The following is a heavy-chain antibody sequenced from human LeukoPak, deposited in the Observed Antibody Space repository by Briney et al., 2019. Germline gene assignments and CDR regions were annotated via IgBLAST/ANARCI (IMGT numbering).Heavy chain of an antibody. CDR3: ATTPYSSGWSATSGNYYFDY. Sequence: ASVKVSFSASGYTFTIYYMHWVRQAPGQGLEWMGIINPSGGSTSYAQKFQGRVTMTRDTSTSTVYMELSSLRSEDTAVYYCATTPYSSGWSATSGNYYFDYWGQGTLVTVSS. J-gene: IGHJ4*02. CDR1: GYTFTIYY. D-gene: IGHD6-19*01. CDR2: INPSGGST. V-gene: IGHV1-46*01.